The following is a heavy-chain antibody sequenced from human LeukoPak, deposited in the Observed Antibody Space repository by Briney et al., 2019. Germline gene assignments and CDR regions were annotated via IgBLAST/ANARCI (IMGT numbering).Heavy chain of an antibody. CDR2: IIPIFRTA. D-gene: IGHD6-6*01. J-gene: IGHJ5*02. V-gene: IGHV1-69*01. CDR1: GGTFSSYA. Sequence: SVKVSCKASGGTFSSYAITWVRQAPGQGLEWMGGIIPIFRTANYAQKFQGRVTIIADESTSTAYMELSSLRSGDTAVYYCARKTSIAGRGDWFDPWGQGTLVIVSS. CDR3: ARKTSIAGRGDWFDP.